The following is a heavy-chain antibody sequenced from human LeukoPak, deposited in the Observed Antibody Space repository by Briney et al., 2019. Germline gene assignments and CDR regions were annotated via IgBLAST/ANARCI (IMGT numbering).Heavy chain of an antibody. CDR2: IYTSGST. J-gene: IGHJ4*02. V-gene: IGHV4-4*07. CDR3: ARDNYDFWSGTSTGRDY. D-gene: IGHD3-3*01. CDR1: GGSISSCY. Sequence: SETLSLTCTVSGGSISSCYWGWIRQPAGKGLEWIGRIYTSGSTNYNPSLKSRVTMSVDTSKNQFSLKLSSVTAADTAVYYCARDNYDFWSGTSTGRDYWGQGTLVTVSS.